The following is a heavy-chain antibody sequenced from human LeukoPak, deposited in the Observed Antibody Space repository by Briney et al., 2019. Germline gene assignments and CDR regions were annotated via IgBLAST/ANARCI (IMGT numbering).Heavy chain of an antibody. CDR3: AKGGY. V-gene: IGHV3-30*18. Sequence: PGRSLRLSCAASGFTFSSYGIHWVRRAPGKGLEWVAVISYDGSNKYYADSVKGRFTISRDNSKNTLYLQMNSLRAEDTAVYYCAKGGYWGQGTLVTVSS. CDR1: GFTFSSYG. J-gene: IGHJ4*02. CDR2: ISYDGSNK.